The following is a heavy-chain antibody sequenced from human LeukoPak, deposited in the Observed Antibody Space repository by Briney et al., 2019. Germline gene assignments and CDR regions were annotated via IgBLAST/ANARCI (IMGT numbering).Heavy chain of an antibody. J-gene: IGHJ4*02. CDR2: ISYDGSNK. CDR3: AKERVTYYYDSSGYYSVIFDY. CDR1: GFTFSSYG. D-gene: IGHD3-22*01. Sequence: PGRSLRLSCAASGFTFSSYGMHWVRQAPGKGLEWVAVISYDGSNKYYADSVKGRFTISRDNSKNTLYLQMNSLRAEDTAVYYCAKERVTYYYDSSGYYSVIFDYWGQGTLVTVSS. V-gene: IGHV3-30*18.